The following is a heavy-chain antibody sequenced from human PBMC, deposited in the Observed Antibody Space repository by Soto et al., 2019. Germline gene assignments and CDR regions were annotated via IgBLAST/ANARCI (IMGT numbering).Heavy chain of an antibody. CDR3: ARVRYCSGGSCYSAEYFQH. V-gene: IGHV4-39*01. D-gene: IGHD2-15*01. CDR1: GGSISSSSYY. CDR2: IYYSGST. Sequence: QLQLQESGPGLVKPSETLSLTCTVSGGSISSSSYYWGWIRQPPGKGLEWIGSIYYSGSTYYNPSLKSRVTISVDTSKNQFSLKLSSVTAADTAVYYCARVRYCSGGSCYSAEYFQHWGQGTLVTVSS. J-gene: IGHJ1*01.